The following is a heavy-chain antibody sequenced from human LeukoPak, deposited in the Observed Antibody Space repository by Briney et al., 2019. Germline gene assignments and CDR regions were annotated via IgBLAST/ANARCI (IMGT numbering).Heavy chain of an antibody. J-gene: IGHJ4*02. V-gene: IGHV1-69*06. CDR1: GGTFSSYA. CDR2: IIPIFGTA. Sequence: SVKVSCKASGGTFSSYAISWVRQAPGQGLEWMGGIIPIFGTANYAQKFQGRVTITADKSTSTAYMELSSLRSEDTAVYYCVGLGYYYGSGSYYGWGQGTLVTVSS. D-gene: IGHD3-10*01. CDR3: VGLGYYYGSGSYYG.